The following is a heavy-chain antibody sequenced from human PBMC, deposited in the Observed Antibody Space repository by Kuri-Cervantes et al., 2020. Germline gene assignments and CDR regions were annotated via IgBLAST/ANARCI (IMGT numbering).Heavy chain of an antibody. V-gene: IGHV4-59*01. D-gene: IGHD6-19*01. J-gene: IGHJ4*02. Sequence: SETLSLTCTVSGGSISSYYWSWIRQPPGKGLEWIGYIYYSGSTNYNPSLKSRVTISVGTSKNQFSLKLSSATAADTAVYYCARDSFWAVAGPDYWGQGTLVTVSS. CDR3: ARDSFWAVAGPDY. CDR1: GGSISSYY. CDR2: IYYSGST.